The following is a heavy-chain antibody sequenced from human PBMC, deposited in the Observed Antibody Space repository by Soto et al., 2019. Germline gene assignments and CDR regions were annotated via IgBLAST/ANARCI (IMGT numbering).Heavy chain of an antibody. Sequence: GASVKVSCKASGYTFTRSGISWVRQAPGQGPEWMGWISSYNGDTNYAQTFQGRVTMTTDTSTSTAYMELRSLRSDDTAVYYCARDGVAPYYYYGMDVWGQGTPVTVS. D-gene: IGHD5-12*01. J-gene: IGHJ6*02. CDR3: ARDGVAPYYYYGMDV. CDR2: ISSYNGDT. V-gene: IGHV1-18*01. CDR1: GYTFTRSG.